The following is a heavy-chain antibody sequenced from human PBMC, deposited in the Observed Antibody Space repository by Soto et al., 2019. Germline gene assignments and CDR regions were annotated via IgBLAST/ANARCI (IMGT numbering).Heavy chain of an antibody. CDR1: GYTFTGYY. J-gene: IGHJ4*02. D-gene: IGHD1-7*01. V-gene: IGHV1-2*02. CDR2: INPNSGGT. CDR3: APTITGTMSLDY. Sequence: ASVKVSCKASGYTFTGYYMHWLRQAPGQGLEWMGWINPNSGGTNYAQKFQGRVTMTRDTSISTAYMELSRLRSDDTAVYYCAPTITGTMSLDYWGRGTRVTVSS.